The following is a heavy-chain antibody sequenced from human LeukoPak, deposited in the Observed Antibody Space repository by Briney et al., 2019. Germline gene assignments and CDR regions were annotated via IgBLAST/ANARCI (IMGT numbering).Heavy chain of an antibody. D-gene: IGHD3-9*01. CDR3: ARDRTSYYDILTGYSNWFDP. V-gene: IGHV4-59*12. J-gene: IGHJ5*02. Sequence: PSETLSLTCTVSGGSISSYYWSWIRQPPGKGLEWIGYIYYSGSTNYNTSLKSRVTISVDTSKNQFSLKLSSVTAADTAVYYCARDRTSYYDILTGYSNWFDPWGQGTLVTVSS. CDR2: IYYSGST. CDR1: GGSISSYY.